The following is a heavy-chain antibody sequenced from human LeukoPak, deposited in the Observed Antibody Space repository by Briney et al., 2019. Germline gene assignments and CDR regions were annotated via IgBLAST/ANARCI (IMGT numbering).Heavy chain of an antibody. CDR1: GFTFSSYS. D-gene: IGHD3-22*01. Sequence: PGGSLRLSCAASGFTFSSYSMNWVRQAPGKGLEWVSSISSSNSYIYYADSVKGRFTISRDNAKNSLYLQMNSLRAEDTAVYYCAREDSSGYYFHYYGMDVWGQGTTVTVSS. J-gene: IGHJ6*02. CDR2: ISSSNSYI. V-gene: IGHV3-21*01. CDR3: AREDSSGYYFHYYGMDV.